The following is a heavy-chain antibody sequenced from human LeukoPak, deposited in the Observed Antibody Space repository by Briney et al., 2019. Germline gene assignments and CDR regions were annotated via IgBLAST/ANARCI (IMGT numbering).Heavy chain of an antibody. Sequence: SETLSLTCTVSGGSISSGSYYWSWIRQPAGKGLEWIGRIYTSGSTNYNPSLKSRVTISVDTSKNQFSLKLSSVTAADTAVYYCARARYCSSTSCPAPWFDSWGQGTLVTVSS. J-gene: IGHJ5*01. CDR2: IYTSGST. CDR1: GGSISSGSYY. D-gene: IGHD2-2*01. CDR3: ARARYCSSTSCPAPWFDS. V-gene: IGHV4-61*02.